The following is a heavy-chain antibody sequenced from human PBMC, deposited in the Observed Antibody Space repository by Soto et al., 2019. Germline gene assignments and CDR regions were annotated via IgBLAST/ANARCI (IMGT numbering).Heavy chain of an antibody. CDR1: GFTFSSYA. CDR3: AKDRYDSSGYYLLTFAI. J-gene: IGHJ3*02. D-gene: IGHD3-22*01. Sequence: GGSLRLSCAASGFTFSSYAMSWVRQAPGKGLEWVSAISGSGGSTYYADSVKGRFTISRDNSKNTLYLQMNSLRAEDTAVYYCAKDRYDSSGYYLLTFAIGGQGTRGPAS. V-gene: IGHV3-23*01. CDR2: ISGSGGST.